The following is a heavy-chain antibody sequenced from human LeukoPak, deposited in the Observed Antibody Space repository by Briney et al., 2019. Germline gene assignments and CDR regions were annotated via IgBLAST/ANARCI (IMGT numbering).Heavy chain of an antibody. J-gene: IGHJ4*02. CDR3: ARDLPYDFWSGYGDDY. CDR2: IYPGDSDT. CDR1: GYSFTSYW. Sequence: GESLKISCKGSGYSFTSYWIGWVRQMPGKGLEWMGIIYPGDSDTRYSPSFQGQVTISADKSISTAYLQWSSLKASDTAMYYCARDLPYDFWSGYGDDYWGQGTLVTVSS. D-gene: IGHD3-3*01. V-gene: IGHV5-51*01.